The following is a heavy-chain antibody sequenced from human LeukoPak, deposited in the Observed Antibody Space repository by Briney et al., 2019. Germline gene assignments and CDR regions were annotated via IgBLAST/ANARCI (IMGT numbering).Heavy chain of an antibody. D-gene: IGHD1-26*01. J-gene: IGHJ4*02. CDR1: GFTFSSYS. CDR2: ISSSSSYI. CDR3: ARSSGVVGATGYIDY. V-gene: IGHV3-21*01. Sequence: GGSLRLSCAASGFTFSSYSMNWVRQAPGKGLEWVSSISSSSSYIYYADSVKGRFTISRDNAKNSLYLQVNSLRAEDTAVYYCARSSGVVGATGYIDYWGQGTLVTVSS.